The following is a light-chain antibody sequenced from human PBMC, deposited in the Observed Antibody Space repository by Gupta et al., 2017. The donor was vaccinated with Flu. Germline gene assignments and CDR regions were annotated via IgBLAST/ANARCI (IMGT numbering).Light chain of an antibody. V-gene: IGLV1-44*01. Sequence: QSVLTQSPSASGTPGQRVTISCSGSGSNIGSNSVSWYQQLPGTAPKLLIYGNDRRPSGVPARFSGSKSGTSASLAISGLQSEDEADCYCATWDDSLNGPVFGGGTKLTVL. CDR2: GND. J-gene: IGLJ3*02. CDR1: GSNIGSNS. CDR3: ATWDDSLNGPV.